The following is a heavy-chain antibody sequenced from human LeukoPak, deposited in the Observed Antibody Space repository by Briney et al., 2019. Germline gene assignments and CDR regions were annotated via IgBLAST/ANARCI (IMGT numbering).Heavy chain of an antibody. CDR2: ISGSGGST. Sequence: GGSLRLSCAASGLTFRSYAMNWVRQAPGKGLEWVSAISGSGGSTYYADSVKGRFTISRDNSKNTLYLQMNSLRAEDTAVYFCAKNRRYDSSSYNNYYYYYYMDVWGKGTTVTVSS. CDR3: AKNRRYDSSSYNNYYYYYYMDV. V-gene: IGHV3-23*01. J-gene: IGHJ6*03. D-gene: IGHD3-22*01. CDR1: GLTFRSYA.